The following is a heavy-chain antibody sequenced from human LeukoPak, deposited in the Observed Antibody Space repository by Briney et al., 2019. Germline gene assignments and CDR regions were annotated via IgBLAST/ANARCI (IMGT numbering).Heavy chain of an antibody. V-gene: IGHV3-53*01. D-gene: IGHD6-19*01. CDR1: GFTVSSNY. Sequence: GGSLRLSCAASGFTVSSNYMSWVRQAPGKGLEWVSVIYSGGSTYYADSVKGRFTISRDNSKNTLYLQMNSLRAEDTAVYCCARAGAVAASFDYWGQGTLVTVSS. CDR2: IYSGGST. J-gene: IGHJ4*02. CDR3: ARAGAVAASFDY.